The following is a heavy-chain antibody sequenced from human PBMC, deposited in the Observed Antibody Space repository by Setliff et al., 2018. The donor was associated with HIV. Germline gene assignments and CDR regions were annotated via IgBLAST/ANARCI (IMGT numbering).Heavy chain of an antibody. CDR3: NIYYYYYMDV. Sequence: SETLSLTCSVSGGSINRGTYYWTWIRQSAGKGLEWIGHIYITGSTDYNPSLKSRVTISVDTSKNQFSLKLSSVTAADTAVYYCNIYYYYYMDVWGKGTTVTVSS. CDR1: GGSINRGTYY. V-gene: IGHV4-61*09. CDR2: IYITGST. J-gene: IGHJ6*03.